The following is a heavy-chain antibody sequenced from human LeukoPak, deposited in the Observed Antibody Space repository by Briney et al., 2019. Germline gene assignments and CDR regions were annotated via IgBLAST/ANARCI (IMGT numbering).Heavy chain of an antibody. Sequence: GGSLRLSCAASGFTVSSNYMSWVRQAPGKGPEWVSVIYSGGSTYYADSVKGRFTISRDNSKNTLYLQMNSLRAEDTAVYYCARDRGTQQLVIDAFDIWGQGTMVTVSS. J-gene: IGHJ3*02. CDR1: GFTVSSNY. CDR2: IYSGGST. D-gene: IGHD6-13*01. CDR3: ARDRGTQQLVIDAFDI. V-gene: IGHV3-66*02.